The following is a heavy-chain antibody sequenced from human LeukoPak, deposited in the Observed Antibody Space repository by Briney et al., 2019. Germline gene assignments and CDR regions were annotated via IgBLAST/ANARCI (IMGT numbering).Heavy chain of an antibody. Sequence: GGSLRLSCTSSGFTFREFAVSWFRQAPGKGLEWIGFIRSSIYGGTPKAAASVKGRFIFSRDDSKGVTYLRMNSLKTDDTAVYYCSREWGNGNDLRPDSWGQGTLVTVSS. D-gene: IGHD1-1*01. V-gene: IGHV3-49*03. CDR2: IRSSIYGGTP. J-gene: IGHJ4*02. CDR1: GFTFREFA. CDR3: SREWGNGNDLRPDS.